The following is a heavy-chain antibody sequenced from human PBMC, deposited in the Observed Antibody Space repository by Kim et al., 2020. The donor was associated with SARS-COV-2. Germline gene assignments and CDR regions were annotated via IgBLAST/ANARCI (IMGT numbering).Heavy chain of an antibody. J-gene: IGHJ4*02. CDR3: AKDIYSRELPFYFDY. V-gene: IGHV3-9*01. Sequence: DSVKGRFTNSRDNAKNSLYLQMNSLRAEDTALYYCAKDIYSRELPFYFDYWGQGTLVTVSS. D-gene: IGHD1-26*01.